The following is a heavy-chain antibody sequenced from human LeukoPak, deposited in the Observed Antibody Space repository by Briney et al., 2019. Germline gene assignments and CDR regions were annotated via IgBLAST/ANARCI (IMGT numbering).Heavy chain of an antibody. V-gene: IGHV5-51*01. CDR1: GSSFTSYW. CDR2: IYPGDSDT. Sequence: GESLKISCQGSGSSFTSYWIGWVRQLPGKGLEWMGIIYPGDSDTRYSPSFQGQVTISADKSISTAYLQWSSLKASDTAMYYCARLSQVDCSGGSCYSGGYYFDYWGQGTLVTVSS. J-gene: IGHJ4*02. D-gene: IGHD2-15*01. CDR3: ARLSQVDCSGGSCYSGGYYFDY.